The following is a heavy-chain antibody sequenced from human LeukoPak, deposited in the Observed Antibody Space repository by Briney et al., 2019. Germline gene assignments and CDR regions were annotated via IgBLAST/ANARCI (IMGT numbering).Heavy chain of an antibody. V-gene: IGHV1-2*04. CDR1: GYTFTGYY. CDR3: ARDNPIVGDYYYGMDV. CDR2: INPNSGGT. Sequence: APVKVSCKASGYTFTGYYMHWVRQAPGQGLEWMGWINPNSGGTNYAQKFQGWVTMTRDTSISTAYMELSRLRSDDTAVYYCARDNPIVGDYYYGMDVWGQGTTVTVSS. D-gene: IGHD1-26*01. J-gene: IGHJ6*02.